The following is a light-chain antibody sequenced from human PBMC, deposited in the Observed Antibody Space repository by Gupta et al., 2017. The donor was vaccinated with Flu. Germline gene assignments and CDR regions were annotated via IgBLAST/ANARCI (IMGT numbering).Light chain of an antibody. Sequence: IFSPPSPTTSFLPAEKRTILSCAGSSIISNYLAWYQKKPGQAPRLIIYNASSRDTGIPVRFSGSGSGKDFTLTISRLEPEYFAVYCCQQYGSLPLTFGGGTKVEIK. CDR2: NAS. V-gene: IGKV3D-20*01. CDR1: SIISNY. J-gene: IGKJ4*01. CDR3: QQYGSLPLT.